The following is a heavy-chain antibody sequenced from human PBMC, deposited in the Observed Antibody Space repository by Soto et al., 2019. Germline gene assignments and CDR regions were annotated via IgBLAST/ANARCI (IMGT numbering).Heavy chain of an antibody. CDR2: ISYDGSNK. J-gene: IGHJ4*02. CDR1: GFTFSSYA. D-gene: IGHD2-15*01. Sequence: PGGSLRLSCAASGFTFSSYAMHWVRQAPGKGLEWVAVISYDGSNKYYADSVKGRFTISRDNSKNTLYLQMGSLRAEDMAVYYCAMGGGYYWGQGTLVTVSS. V-gene: IGHV3-30*14. CDR3: AMGGGYY.